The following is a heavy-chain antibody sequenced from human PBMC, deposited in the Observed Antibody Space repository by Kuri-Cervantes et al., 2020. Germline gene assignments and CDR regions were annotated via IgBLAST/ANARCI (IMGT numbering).Heavy chain of an antibody. D-gene: IGHD1-1*01. J-gene: IGHJ6*02. CDR1: GFTFSSYG. V-gene: IGHV3-7*01. CDR3: ARDLEDYYYGMDV. Sequence: GESLKISCAASGFTFSSYGMHWVRQAPGKGLEWVANIKQDGSEKYYVDSVKGRFTISRDNAKNSLYLQMNSLRAEDTAVYYCARDLEDYYYGMDVWGQGTTVTVSS. CDR2: IKQDGSEK.